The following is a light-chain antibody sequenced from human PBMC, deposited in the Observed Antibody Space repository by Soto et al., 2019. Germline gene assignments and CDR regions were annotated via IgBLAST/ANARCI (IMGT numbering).Light chain of an antibody. Sequence: QSALTQPASVSGSPGQSITISCTGTSSDIGSYNLVSWYQQHPDKAPKLIIYEGTKRPSGVSTRFSGSRSGNTASLTISGLRAEDETDYYCCSYAVGGTLIFGGGTKLTVL. J-gene: IGLJ2*01. CDR1: SSDIGSYNL. V-gene: IGLV2-23*01. CDR2: EGT. CDR3: CSYAVGGTLI.